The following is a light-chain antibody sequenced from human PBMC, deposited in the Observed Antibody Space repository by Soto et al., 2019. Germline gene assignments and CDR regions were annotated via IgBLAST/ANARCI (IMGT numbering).Light chain of an antibody. Sequence: EIVLTQSPGTLSLSPEERATLSCTASQSVSTSYLAWYQQKPHQAPRLLIYRASSRATGIPARFSGSGSGADFTLTIRRLQTEDVAVYYCQQYGSVPLTFGGGTKVEIK. CDR1: QSVSTSY. CDR3: QQYGSVPLT. V-gene: IGKV3-20*01. CDR2: RAS. J-gene: IGKJ4*01.